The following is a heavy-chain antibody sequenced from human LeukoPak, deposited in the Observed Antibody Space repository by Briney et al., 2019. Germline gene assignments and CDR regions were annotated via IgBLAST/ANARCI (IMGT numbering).Heavy chain of an antibody. D-gene: IGHD3-22*01. V-gene: IGHV1-69*05. Sequence: SVKVSCKASGGTFISYAISWVRQAPGQGLEWMGGIIPIFGTANYAQKFQGRVTITTDESMSTAYMELSSLRSEDTAVYYCARGAYDSSGYYPYYFDYWGQGTLVTVSS. CDR1: GGTFISYA. J-gene: IGHJ4*02. CDR3: ARGAYDSSGYYPYYFDY. CDR2: IIPIFGTA.